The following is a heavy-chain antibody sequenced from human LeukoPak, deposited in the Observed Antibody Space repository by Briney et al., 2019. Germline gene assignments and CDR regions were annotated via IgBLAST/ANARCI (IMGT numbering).Heavy chain of an antibody. Sequence: PSETLSLTCTVSGGSINSGGYFWSWIRQHPGKGLEWVGHIYHSGNTYYNPSLKSRVTMSVDTSKNQFSLKLTSVTAADTAVYYCARGYGDYLSLYFDSWGQGTLATVSS. V-gene: IGHV4-31*03. D-gene: IGHD4-17*01. CDR3: ARGYGDYLSLYFDS. CDR2: IYHSGNT. J-gene: IGHJ4*02. CDR1: GGSINSGGYF.